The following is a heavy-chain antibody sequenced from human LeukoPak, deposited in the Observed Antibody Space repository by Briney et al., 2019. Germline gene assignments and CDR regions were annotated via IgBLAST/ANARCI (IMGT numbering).Heavy chain of an antibody. Sequence: GGSLRLSCAASGFTFSSYGMSWVRQAPGKGLEWVSYISSSGSTIYYADSVKGRFTISRDNAKNSLYLQMNSLRAEDTAVYYCARSFYYYDSSGSMVFDYWGQGTLVTVSS. D-gene: IGHD3-22*01. J-gene: IGHJ4*02. CDR3: ARSFYYYDSSGSMVFDY. V-gene: IGHV3-48*04. CDR1: GFTFSSYG. CDR2: ISSSGSTI.